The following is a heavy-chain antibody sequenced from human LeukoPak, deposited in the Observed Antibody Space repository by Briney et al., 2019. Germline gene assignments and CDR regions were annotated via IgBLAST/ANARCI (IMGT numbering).Heavy chain of an antibody. CDR2: IYYSGST. Sequence: SETLSLTCTVSGGSISSSNYYWGWIRQPPGKGLEWIGSIYYSGSTYYNPSLKSRVTISVDTSKNQFSLKLSSVTAADTAVYYCASVHYYYCYYMDVWGKGTTVTVSS. J-gene: IGHJ6*03. CDR1: GGSISSSNYY. V-gene: IGHV4-39*01. D-gene: IGHD3-10*02. CDR3: ASVHYYYCYYMDV.